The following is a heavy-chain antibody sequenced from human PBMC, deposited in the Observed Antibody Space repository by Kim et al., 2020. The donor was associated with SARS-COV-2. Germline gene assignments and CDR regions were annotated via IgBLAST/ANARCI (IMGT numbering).Heavy chain of an antibody. CDR2: ST. D-gene: IGHD1-20*01. J-gene: IGHJ5*02. Sequence: STYYNPSLKSRVTISVDTSKTQFSLKLSSVTAADTAVYYCASNNWNAVDPWGQGTLVTVSS. V-gene: IGHV4-30-2*05. CDR3: ASNNWNAVDP.